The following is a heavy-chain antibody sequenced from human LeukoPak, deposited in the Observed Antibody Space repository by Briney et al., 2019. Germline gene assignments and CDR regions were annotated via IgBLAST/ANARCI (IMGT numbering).Heavy chain of an antibody. CDR1: GYNFNNSW. CDR3: ARQGVPSVLIVFDF. J-gene: IGHJ4*02. CDR2: LFPGDSDF. Sequence: GESLKISCETSGYNFNNSWIGWVRQVPGKGLEWIGILFPGDSDFRYNPSFQGQVTISADKSVNTAYLHWSSLKPSDTAMYYCARQGVPSVLIVFDFWGQGTLVTVSS. D-gene: IGHD2-8*01. V-gene: IGHV5-51*01.